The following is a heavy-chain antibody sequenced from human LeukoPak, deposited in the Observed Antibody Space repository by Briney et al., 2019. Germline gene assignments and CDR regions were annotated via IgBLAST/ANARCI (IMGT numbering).Heavy chain of an antibody. D-gene: IGHD1-7*01. CDR1: DGSISSYY. Sequence: KASETLSLTCTVSDGSISSYYWSWIRQPAGKGLEWIGRIYTSGNTNYNPSLKSRVTMSVDTSKNQFSLKLSSVTAADTAVYYCARELELRGRGLDFWGQGTLVTVSS. J-gene: IGHJ4*02. CDR3: ARELELRGRGLDF. CDR2: IYTSGNT. V-gene: IGHV4-4*07.